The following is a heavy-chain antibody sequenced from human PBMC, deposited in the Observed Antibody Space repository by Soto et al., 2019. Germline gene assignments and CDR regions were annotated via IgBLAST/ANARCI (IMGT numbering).Heavy chain of an antibody. CDR1: GFSLSTSGVG. CDR2: IYWDDDK. J-gene: IGHJ4*02. D-gene: IGHD6-19*01. Sequence: QITLKESGPPLVKPTQTLTLTCTFSGFSLSTSGVGVGWIRQPPGKALEWLALIYWDDDKRYSPSLKSRLTITNDTSKSQVVLTLTNMDPVDTATFYCARSHSSGWYSFPYFDYWGQGTLVTVSS. V-gene: IGHV2-5*02. CDR3: ARSHSSGWYSFPYFDY.